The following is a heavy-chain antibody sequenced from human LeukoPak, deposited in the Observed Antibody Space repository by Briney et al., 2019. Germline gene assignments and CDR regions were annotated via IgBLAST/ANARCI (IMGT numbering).Heavy chain of an antibody. Sequence: GGSPKISCKGSGYSLTSYWIGWVRQMPGKGLEWMGSIYPGDSDTRYSPSFQGQDAISADKSISTAYLRRSSLKASDTAIYYCARQGNYYLDVWGKGTTVTVSS. CDR2: IYPGDSDT. J-gene: IGHJ6*03. V-gene: IGHV5-51*01. CDR1: GYSLTSYW. CDR3: ARQGNYYLDV.